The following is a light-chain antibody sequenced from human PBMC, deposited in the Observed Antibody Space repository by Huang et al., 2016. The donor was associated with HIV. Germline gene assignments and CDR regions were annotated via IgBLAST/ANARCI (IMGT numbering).Light chain of an antibody. V-gene: IGKV1-5*03. CDR2: KAS. Sequence: DIQMTQSPSTLSASVGDRVTITCRASQSISRWVAWYQQKPGKAPKVLIYKASTLHSGVPSRVSGSGSGTEFTLTISSLQPDDFATYYCQQYNHYSTFGQGTKLEIK. CDR3: QQYNHYST. J-gene: IGKJ2*01. CDR1: QSISRW.